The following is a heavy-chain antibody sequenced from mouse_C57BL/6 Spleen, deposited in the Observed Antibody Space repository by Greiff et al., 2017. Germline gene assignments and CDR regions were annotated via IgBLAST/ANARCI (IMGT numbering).Heavy chain of an antibody. CDR1: GYTFTSYW. Sequence: VQLQQPGAELVKPGASVKVSCKASGYTFTSYWMHWVKQRPGQGLEWIGRIHPSDSDTNYNQKFKGKATLTVDKSSSTAYMQLSSLTSEDSAVYYCAISIYYDYDGYFDVWGTGTTVTVSS. V-gene: IGHV1-74*01. J-gene: IGHJ1*03. D-gene: IGHD2-4*01. CDR3: AISIYYDYDGYFDV. CDR2: IHPSDSDT.